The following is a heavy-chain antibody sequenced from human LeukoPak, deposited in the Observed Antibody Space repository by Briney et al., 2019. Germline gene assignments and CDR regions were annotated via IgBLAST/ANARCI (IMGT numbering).Heavy chain of an antibody. CDR2: VRGSGSNTVI. D-gene: IGHD3-10*01. J-gene: IGHJ5*02. CDR3: DYRGT. V-gene: IGHV3-48*02. CDR1: GFTFSDSE. Sequence: SWRSLRLSCAGFGFTFSDSEINWKRQASGRGPEWVSSVRGSGSNTVIHYVDSVKGRFTISRDSVKNLVYLQMNSLRDDDTAVYYCDYRGTWGQGTLVTVSS.